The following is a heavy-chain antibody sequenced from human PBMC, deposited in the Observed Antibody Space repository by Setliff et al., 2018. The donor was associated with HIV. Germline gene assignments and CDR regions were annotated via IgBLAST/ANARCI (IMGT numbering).Heavy chain of an antibody. Sequence: GASVKVSCKVSGYTLTEVSMHWVRQAPKKGLEWMGYFDPQDGETVHAQKFQGRVTLTEDTSTDTAYMELSGLRSEDTAVYYCERRAGHTNYFYYMDVWGKGTTVTVSS. J-gene: IGHJ6*03. D-gene: IGHD6-19*01. CDR3: ERRAGHTNYFYYMDV. V-gene: IGHV1-24*01. CDR1: GYTLTEVS. CDR2: FDPQDGET.